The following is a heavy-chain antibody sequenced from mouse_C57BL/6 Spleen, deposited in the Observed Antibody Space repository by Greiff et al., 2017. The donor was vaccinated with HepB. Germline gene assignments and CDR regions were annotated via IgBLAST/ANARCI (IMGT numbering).Heavy chain of an antibody. J-gene: IGHJ3*01. CDR2: IRLKSDNYAT. CDR3: TEGVYSWFAY. D-gene: IGHD2-1*01. V-gene: IGHV6-3*01. CDR1: GFTFSNYW. Sequence: EVKLVESGGGLVQPGGSMKLSCVASGFTFSNYWMNWVRQSPEKGLEWVAQIRLKSDNYATHYAESVKGRFTISRDDSKSSVYLQMNNLRAEDTGIYYCTEGVYSWFAYWGQGTLVTVSA.